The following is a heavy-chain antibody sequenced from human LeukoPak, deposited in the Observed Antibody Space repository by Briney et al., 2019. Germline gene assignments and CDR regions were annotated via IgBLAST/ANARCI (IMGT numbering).Heavy chain of an antibody. CDR1: GGSISSYY. CDR2: IYTSGST. Sequence: PSETLPLTCTVSGGSISSYYWSWIRQPAGKGLEWIGRIYTSGSTNYNPSLKSRVTMSVDTSKNQFSLKLSSVTAADTAVYYCARAPNYYYDSSGYAFDIWGQGTMVAVSS. D-gene: IGHD3-22*01. V-gene: IGHV4-4*07. CDR3: ARAPNYYYDSSGYAFDI. J-gene: IGHJ3*02.